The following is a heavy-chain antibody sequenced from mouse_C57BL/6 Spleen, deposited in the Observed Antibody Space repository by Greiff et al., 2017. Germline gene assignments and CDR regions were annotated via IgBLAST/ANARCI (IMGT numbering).Heavy chain of an antibody. CDR2: ISSGGDYI. CDR3: TREDGYSSWFAY. CDR1: GFTFSSYA. J-gene: IGHJ3*01. D-gene: IGHD2-3*01. Sequence: EVHLVESGEGLVKPGGSLKLSCAASGFTFSSYAMSWVRQTPEKRLEWVAYISSGGDYIYYADTVKGRFTISRDNARNTLYLQMSSLKSEDTAMYYCTREDGYSSWFAYWGQGTLVTVSA. V-gene: IGHV5-9-1*02.